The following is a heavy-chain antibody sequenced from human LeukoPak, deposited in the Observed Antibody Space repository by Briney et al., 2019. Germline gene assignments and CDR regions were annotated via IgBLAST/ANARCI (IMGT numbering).Heavy chain of an antibody. V-gene: IGHV4-59*01. CDR1: GFSFSMYS. CDR3: ARGETKWGSSNWGYYYYYMDV. D-gene: IGHD6-13*01. CDR2: IYYSGST. Sequence: GSLRLSCAASGFSFSMYSMSWIRQAPGKGLEWIGYIYYSGSTNYNPSLKSRVTISVDTSKNQFSLKLSSVTAADTAVYYCARGETKWGSSNWGYYYYYMDVWGKGTTVTISS. J-gene: IGHJ6*03.